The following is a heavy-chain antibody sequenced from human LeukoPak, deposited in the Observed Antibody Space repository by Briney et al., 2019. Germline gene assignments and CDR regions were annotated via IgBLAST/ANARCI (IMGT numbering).Heavy chain of an antibody. V-gene: IGHV4-30-4*08. CDR3: ARDRAHCGLNWFDP. CDR2: IYYSGST. D-gene: IGHD2-21*02. CDR1: GGSISSGDYY. J-gene: IGHJ5*02. Sequence: PSETLSLTCTVSGGSISSGDYYWSWIRQPPGKGLEWIGYIYYSGSTYYNPSLKSRVTISVDTSKNQFSLKLSSVTAADTAVYYCARDRAHCGLNWFDPWGQGTLVTVSS.